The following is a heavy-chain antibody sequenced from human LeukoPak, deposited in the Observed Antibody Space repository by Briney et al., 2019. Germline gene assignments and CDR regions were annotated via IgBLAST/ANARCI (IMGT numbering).Heavy chain of an antibody. CDR2: IYYSGST. V-gene: IGHV4-59*01. CDR1: GGSISSYY. D-gene: IGHD3-3*01. Sequence: PSETLSLTCTVSGGSISSYYWSWIRQPPGKGLEWIGYIYYSGSTNYNPSLKSRVTISVDTSKNQFSLKLSSVTAADTAVYYCARHDGNTIFGVVMYNWFDPWGQGTLVTVSS. J-gene: IGHJ5*02. CDR3: ARHDGNTIFGVVMYNWFDP.